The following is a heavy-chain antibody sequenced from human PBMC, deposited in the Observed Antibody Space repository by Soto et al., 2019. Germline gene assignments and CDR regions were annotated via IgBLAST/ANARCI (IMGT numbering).Heavy chain of an antibody. Sequence: PGESLKISCKGSGYSFTSYWIGWVRQMPGKGLEWMGIIYPGDSDTRYSPSFQGQVTISADKSISTAYLQWSSLKASDTAMYYCARHVTRGVLGKWFDPWGQGTLVTVSS. D-gene: IGHD2-15*01. J-gene: IGHJ5*02. V-gene: IGHV5-51*01. CDR3: ARHVTRGVLGKWFDP. CDR2: IYPGDSDT. CDR1: GYSFTSYW.